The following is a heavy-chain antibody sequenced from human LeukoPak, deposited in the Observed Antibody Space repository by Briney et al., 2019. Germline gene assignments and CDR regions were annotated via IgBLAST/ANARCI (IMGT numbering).Heavy chain of an antibody. CDR1: GFTFSSYA. Sequence: GGSLRLSCAASGFTFSSYAMSWVRQAPGKGLEWVSSISSSSSYIYYADSVRGRFTISRDNAKNSLYLQMNSLRAEDTAVYYCARVKLLQRAFDYWGQGTLVTVSS. CDR3: ARVKLLQRAFDY. J-gene: IGHJ4*02. D-gene: IGHD2-15*01. V-gene: IGHV3-21*01. CDR2: ISSSSSYI.